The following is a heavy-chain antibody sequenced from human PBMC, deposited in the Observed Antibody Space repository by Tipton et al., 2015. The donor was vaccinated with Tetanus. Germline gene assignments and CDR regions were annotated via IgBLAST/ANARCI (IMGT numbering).Heavy chain of an antibody. D-gene: IGHD3-3*01. CDR2: IDYFGST. V-gene: IGHV4-59*01. J-gene: IGHJ1*01. CDR1: GGSISTYH. Sequence: TLSLTCTVSGGSISTYHWNWFRLSPGKGLEWIGYIDYFGSTKINPSLKSRVAMSVDTAANQLSLKLTSVTSADTAVYCCARTSGYMHSDTWGQGTLVTVSS. CDR3: ARTSGYMHSDT.